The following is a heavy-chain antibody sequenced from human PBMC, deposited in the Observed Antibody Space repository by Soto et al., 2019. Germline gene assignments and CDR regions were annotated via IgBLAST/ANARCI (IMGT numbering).Heavy chain of an antibody. Sequence: QVQLVESGGGVVQPGRSLRLSCAASGFTFSSYGMHWVRQAPGKGLEWVEVIWYDGSNKYYADSVKGRFNISRDNYKNTLYLQMNSLRAEDTAVYYCAIYILEQWELRLPTLTYYYGMDVWGQGTTVTVS. D-gene: IGHD1-26*01. J-gene: IGHJ6*01. CDR3: AIYILEQWELRLPTLTYYYGMDV. CDR1: GFTFSSYG. V-gene: IGHV3-33*01. CDR2: IWYDGSNK.